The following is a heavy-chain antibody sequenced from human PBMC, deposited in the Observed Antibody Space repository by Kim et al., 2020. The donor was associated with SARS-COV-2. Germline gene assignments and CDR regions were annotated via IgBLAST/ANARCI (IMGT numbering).Heavy chain of an antibody. Sequence: GESLKISCKGSGYSFTSYWIGWVRQMPGKGLEWMGIIYPGDSDTRYSPSFQGQVTISADKSISTAYLQWSSLKASDTAMYYCARHAYDSSGYYLFDYWGQGTLVTVSS. CDR3: ARHAYDSSGYYLFDY. D-gene: IGHD3-22*01. CDR1: GYSFTSYW. J-gene: IGHJ4*02. V-gene: IGHV5-51*01. CDR2: IYPGDSDT.